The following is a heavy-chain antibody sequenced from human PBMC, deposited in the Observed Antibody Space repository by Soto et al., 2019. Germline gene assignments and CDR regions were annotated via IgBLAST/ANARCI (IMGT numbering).Heavy chain of an antibody. V-gene: IGHV1-69*13. CDR1: GGTFSSYA. Sequence: GASVKVSCKASGGTFSSYAISWVRQAPGQGLEWMGGIIPIFGTANYAQKFQGRVTITADESTSTAYMELSSLRSEDTAVYYCARVRYSSSFGYPYYYYGMDVWGQGTTVTVSS. CDR3: ARVRYSSSFGYPYYYYGMDV. J-gene: IGHJ6*02. CDR2: IIPIFGTA. D-gene: IGHD6-6*01.